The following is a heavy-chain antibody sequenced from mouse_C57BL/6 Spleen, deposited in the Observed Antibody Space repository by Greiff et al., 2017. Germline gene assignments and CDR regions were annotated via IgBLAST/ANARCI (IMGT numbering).Heavy chain of an antibody. CDR3: ARHPDALAYAMDY. D-gene: IGHD2-3*01. CDR1: GFTFSSYT. J-gene: IGHJ4*01. CDR2: ISGGGGNT. Sequence: EVMLVESGGGLVKPGGSLKLSCAASGFTFSSYTMSWVRQTPEKRLEWVATISGGGGNTYYPDSVKGRITISRDNAKSTLYLQMSSLRSEDTALYCCARHPDALAYAMDYWGQGTSVTVSS. V-gene: IGHV5-9*01.